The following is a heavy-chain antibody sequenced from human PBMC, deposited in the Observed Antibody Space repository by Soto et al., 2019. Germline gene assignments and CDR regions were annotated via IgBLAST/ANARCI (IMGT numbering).Heavy chain of an antibody. J-gene: IGHJ4*02. D-gene: IGHD3-22*01. Sequence: SVKVSCKASGGTFSSYAISWVRQAPGQGLEWMGGIIPIFGTANYAQKFQGRVTITADESTSTAYMELSSLRSEDTAVYYCARAYYYDSSGYYQRSDLYYFDYWGQGTLVTVSS. CDR3: ARAYYYDSSGYYQRSDLYYFDY. CDR2: IIPIFGTA. CDR1: GGTFSSYA. V-gene: IGHV1-69*13.